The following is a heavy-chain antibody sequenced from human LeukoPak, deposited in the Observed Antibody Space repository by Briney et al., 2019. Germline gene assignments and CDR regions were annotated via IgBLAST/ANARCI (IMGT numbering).Heavy chain of an antibody. J-gene: IGHJ5*02. Sequence: ASVKVSCKASGYTFTSYDINWVRQATGQGREWMGWMNANSGNTGYAQKFQGRVTMTRNTSISTAYMELSSLRSEDTAVYYCARPKTRITIFGVVIGSPWFDPWGQGTLVTVSS. D-gene: IGHD3-3*01. V-gene: IGHV1-8*01. CDR3: ARPKTRITIFGVVIGSPWFDP. CDR1: GYTFTSYD. CDR2: MNANSGNT.